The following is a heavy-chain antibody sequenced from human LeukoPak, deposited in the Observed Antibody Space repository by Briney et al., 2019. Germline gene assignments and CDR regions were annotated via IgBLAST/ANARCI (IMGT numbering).Heavy chain of an antibody. Sequence: SETLSLTCTVSGGSISSSSYYWGWIRQPPGKGLEWIGSIYYSGGTYYNPSLKSRVTISVDTSKNQFSLKLSSVTAADTAVYYCARHDYYGSGSPLGLWYYGMDVWGQGTTVTVSS. J-gene: IGHJ6*02. CDR3: ARHDYYGSGSPLGLWYYGMDV. D-gene: IGHD3-10*01. CDR1: GGSISSSSYY. V-gene: IGHV4-39*01. CDR2: IYYSGGT.